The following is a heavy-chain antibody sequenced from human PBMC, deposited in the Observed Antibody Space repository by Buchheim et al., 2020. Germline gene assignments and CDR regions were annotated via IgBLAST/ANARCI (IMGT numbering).Heavy chain of an antibody. V-gene: IGHV3-21*01. J-gene: IGHJ4*02. D-gene: IGHD3-22*01. CDR2: ISSSSSYI. CDR3: ARAADYYDSSGYYSRG. CDR1: GFTFSSYS. Sequence: EVQLVESGGGLVKPGGSLRLSCAASGFTFSSYSMNWVRQAPGKGLEWGSYISSSSSYIYYADSVKGRFTISRDNAKNSLYLQMNSLRAEDTAVYYCARAADYYDSSGYYSRGWGQGTL.